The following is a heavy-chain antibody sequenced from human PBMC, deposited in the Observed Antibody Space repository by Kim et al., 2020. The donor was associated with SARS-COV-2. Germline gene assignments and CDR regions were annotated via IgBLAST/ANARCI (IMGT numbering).Heavy chain of an antibody. CDR1: GFTFDDYA. CDR3: AKDSEAGDAYYYDSSGYPGGYYYYGMDV. Sequence: GGSLRLSCAASGFTFDDYAMHWVRQAPGKGLEWVSGISWNSGSIGHADSVKGRFTISRDNAKNSLYLQMNSLRAEDTALYYCAKDSEAGDAYYYDSSGYPGGYYYYGMDVWGQGTTVTVSS. D-gene: IGHD3-22*01. J-gene: IGHJ6*02. CDR2: ISWNSGSI. V-gene: IGHV3-9*01.